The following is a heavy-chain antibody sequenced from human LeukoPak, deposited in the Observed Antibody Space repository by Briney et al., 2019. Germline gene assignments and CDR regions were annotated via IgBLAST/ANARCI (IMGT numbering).Heavy chain of an antibody. CDR1: GFTFDDYA. Sequence: PGGSLRLSCAASGFTFDDYAMHWGRQAPGKGLEWGSGISWNSGSIGYADSVKGRFTISRDNAKNSLYLQMNSLRAEDMALYYCAKDMSSGSSWYMDVWGKGTTVTVSS. CDR2: ISWNSGSI. D-gene: IGHD1-26*01. J-gene: IGHJ6*03. CDR3: AKDMSSGSSWYMDV. V-gene: IGHV3-9*03.